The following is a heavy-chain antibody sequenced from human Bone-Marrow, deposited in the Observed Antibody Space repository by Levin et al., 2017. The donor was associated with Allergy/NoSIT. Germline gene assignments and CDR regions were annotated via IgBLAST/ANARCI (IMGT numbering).Heavy chain of an antibody. CDR2: ISSSSSYI. CDR1: GFTFSSYS. J-gene: IGHJ6*02. Sequence: TSGGSLRLSCAASGFTFSSYSMNWVRQAPGKGLEWVSSISSSSSYIYYADSVKGRFTISRDNAKNSLYLQMNSLRAEDTAVYYCATPPYGDSNSRFTNYGMDVWGQGTTVTVSS. V-gene: IGHV3-21*01. CDR3: ATPPYGDSNSRFTNYGMDV. D-gene: IGHD4-17*01.